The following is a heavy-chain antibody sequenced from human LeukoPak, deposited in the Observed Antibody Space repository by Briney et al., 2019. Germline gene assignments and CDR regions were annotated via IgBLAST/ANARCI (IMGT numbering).Heavy chain of an antibody. J-gene: IGHJ4*02. D-gene: IGHD1-26*01. CDR3: ARMGVGANHFDY. V-gene: IGHV5-51*01. CDR2: IYPDESGT. CDR1: GFPFTSFW. Sequence: KFGGSLQIPCQVPGFPFTSFWNGWVRQVPGQGLEWRGIIYPDESGTIPSTPCEGQVSLSPDKSSSTTYSQSRSLKAPDTGMYFCARMGVGANHFDYGGRGPLVTVSS.